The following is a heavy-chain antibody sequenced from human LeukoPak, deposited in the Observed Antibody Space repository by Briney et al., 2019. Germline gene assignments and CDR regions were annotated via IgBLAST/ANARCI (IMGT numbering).Heavy chain of an antibody. CDR2: ISYDGGNK. J-gene: IGHJ6*02. CDR1: GFSFSSYG. Sequence: GGSLRLSCGASGFSFSSYGMHWVRQAPGKGLEWVAVISYDGGNKYHADSVKGRFTISRDNSKNTLYLQMSSLRVEDTAVYYCAKGRSGIAYYYGMDVWGQGTTVTVSS. D-gene: IGHD6-19*01. CDR3: AKGRSGIAYYYGMDV. V-gene: IGHV3-30*18.